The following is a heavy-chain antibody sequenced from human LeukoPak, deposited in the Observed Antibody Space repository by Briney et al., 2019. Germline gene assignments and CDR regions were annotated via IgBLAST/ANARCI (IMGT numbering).Heavy chain of an antibody. CDR3: TSGASGSYYPYYFDH. J-gene: IGHJ4*02. CDR2: IRSKAYGGTT. CDR1: GFTFGDYA. D-gene: IGHD1-26*01. Sequence: GGSLRLSCTASGFTFGDYAMSWVRQAPGKGLEWVGFIRSKAYGGTTEYAASVKGRFTISRDDSKSIAYLQMNSLKTEDTAVYYCTSGASGSYYPYYFDHWGQGTLVTVSS. V-gene: IGHV3-49*04.